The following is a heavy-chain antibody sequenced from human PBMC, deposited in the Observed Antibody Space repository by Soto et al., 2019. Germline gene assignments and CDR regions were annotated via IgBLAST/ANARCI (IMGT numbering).Heavy chain of an antibody. CDR3: ARHEAARPKYYYYYGMDV. Sequence: PGGSLRLSCAASGFTFSNYGMHWVRQAPGKGLEWVAIIWHDGNNKYYADSVRGRFIISRDNSKNRLYLQMNSLRAADTAVYYCARHEAARPKYYYYYGMDVWGQGTTVTVS. CDR2: IWHDGNNK. CDR1: GFTFSNYG. J-gene: IGHJ6*02. V-gene: IGHV3-33*01. D-gene: IGHD6-6*01.